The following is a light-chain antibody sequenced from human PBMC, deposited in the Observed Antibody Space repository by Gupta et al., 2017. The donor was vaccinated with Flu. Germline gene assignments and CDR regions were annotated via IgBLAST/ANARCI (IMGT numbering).Light chain of an antibody. CDR1: NIGRKS. Sequence: SFVLSQSPSMSAAAGQTARITWGGPNIGRKSVHWYQQKPGQAPVLVVYYESDRPTGIPERFSGHNYCDKATLRISRVEVGDEDDEYWHLWDGGSEHPVVFGGGPKLT. J-gene: IGLJ2*01. CDR2: YES. V-gene: IGLV3-21*02. CDR3: HLWDGGSEHPVV.